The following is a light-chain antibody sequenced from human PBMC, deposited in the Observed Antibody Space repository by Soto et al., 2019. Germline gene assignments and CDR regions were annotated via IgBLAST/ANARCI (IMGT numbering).Light chain of an antibody. CDR3: AVWDDHLNGPL. CDR1: RSNIGGNA. CDR2: RNN. J-gene: IGLJ2*01. V-gene: IGLV1-44*01. Sequence: QSVLTQPPSASGAPGQRVTISCSGTRSNIGGNAVSWYQQFPGTAPKLLIFRNNQRPSGVPDRFSDSKSGTSASLAISGLQAEDEADYYCAVWDDHLNGPLFGGGTKLTVL.